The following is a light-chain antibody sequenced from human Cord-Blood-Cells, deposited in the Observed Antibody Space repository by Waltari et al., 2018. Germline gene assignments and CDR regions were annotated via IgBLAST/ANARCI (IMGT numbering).Light chain of an antibody. J-gene: IGKJ1*01. Sequence: GDRVAITCQASQDIRNYLNWYQQKPGKAPKLLIYDASNLETGVPSRFSGSGSGTDFTFTIRSLQTEDMATYYCQQYDNLPTFGQGTKVEIK. CDR3: QQYDNLPT. V-gene: IGKV1-33*01. CDR2: DAS. CDR1: QDIRNY.